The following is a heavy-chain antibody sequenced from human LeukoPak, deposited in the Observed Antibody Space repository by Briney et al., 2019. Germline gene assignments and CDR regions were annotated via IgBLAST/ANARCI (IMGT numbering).Heavy chain of an antibody. D-gene: IGHD3-10*01. CDR3: ARSMVRGVIITLGAFDI. CDR1: GYTFTGYY. V-gene: IGHV1-2*02. J-gene: IGHJ3*02. Sequence: ASVKVSCKASGYTFTGYYMHWVRQAPGQGLEWMGWINPNSGGTNYAQKFQGRVTMTRDTSISTAFMELSRLRSDDTTVYYCARSMVRGVIITLGAFDIWGQGTMVTVSS. CDR2: INPNSGGT.